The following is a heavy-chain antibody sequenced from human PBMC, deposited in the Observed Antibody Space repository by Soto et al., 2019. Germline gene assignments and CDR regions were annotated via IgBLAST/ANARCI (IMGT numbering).Heavy chain of an antibody. J-gene: IGHJ4*02. CDR3: AREDDISLVY. Sequence: PSETLSLTCTVSGGSISSYYWSWIRQPPGKGLEWIGYIYYSGSTNYNPSLKSRVTISVDTSKNQFSLKLSSVTAADTAVYYCAREDDISLVYWGQGTLVTVSS. CDR2: IYYSGST. CDR1: GGSISSYY. D-gene: IGHD1-1*01. V-gene: IGHV4-59*01.